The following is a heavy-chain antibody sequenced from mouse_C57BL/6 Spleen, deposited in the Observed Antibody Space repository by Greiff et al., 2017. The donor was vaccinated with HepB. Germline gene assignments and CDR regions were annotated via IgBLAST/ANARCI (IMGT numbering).Heavy chain of an antibody. Sequence: EVKLMESEGGLVQPGSSMKLSCTASGFTFSDYYMAWVRQVPEKGLEWVANINYDGSSTYYLDSLKSRFIISRDNAKNILYLQMSSLKSEDTATYYCARSYDYALDYWGQGTTLTVSS. V-gene: IGHV5-16*01. J-gene: IGHJ2*01. CDR2: INYDGSST. D-gene: IGHD2-4*01. CDR3: ARSYDYALDY. CDR1: GFTFSDYY.